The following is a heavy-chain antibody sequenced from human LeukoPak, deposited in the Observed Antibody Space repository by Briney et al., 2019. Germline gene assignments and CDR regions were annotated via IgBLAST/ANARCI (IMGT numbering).Heavy chain of an antibody. CDR3: ARVQGGYSSGFSEPFDP. CDR1: GYTFTGYY. V-gene: IGHV1-2*06. Sequence: ASVKVSCKASGYTFTGYYMHWVRQAPGQGLEWMGRINPNSGGTNYAQKFYGRVTMTRDTSISTAYMELSRLRSDDTAVYYCARVQGGYSSGFSEPFDPWGQGTLVTVSS. CDR2: INPNSGGT. J-gene: IGHJ5*02. D-gene: IGHD6-25*01.